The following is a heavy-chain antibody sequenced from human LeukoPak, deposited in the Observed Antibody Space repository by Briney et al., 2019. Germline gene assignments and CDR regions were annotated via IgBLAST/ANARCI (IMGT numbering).Heavy chain of an antibody. V-gene: IGHV3-48*01. D-gene: IGHD6-6*01. CDR1: GFTFSSYS. CDR3: ARARAPRIAARPINDY. J-gene: IGHJ4*02. Sequence: GGSLRLSCAASGFTFSSYSMNWVRQAPGKGLEWVSYISSSSTIYYADSVKGRFTISRDNAKNSLYLQMNSLRAEDTAVYYCARARAPRIAARPINDYWGQGTLVTVSS. CDR2: ISSSSTI.